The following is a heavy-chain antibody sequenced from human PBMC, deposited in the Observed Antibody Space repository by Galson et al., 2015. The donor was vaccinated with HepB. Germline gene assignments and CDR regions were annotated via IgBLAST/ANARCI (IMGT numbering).Heavy chain of an antibody. CDR1: GFTFSSYA. J-gene: IGHJ4*02. CDR3: ARGSDYGDYVGDY. D-gene: IGHD4-17*01. Sequence: SLRLSCAASGFTFSSYAMSWVRQAPGKGLEWVSAISGSGGSTNYADSVRGRFTISRDNSKNTLYLQMNSVRAEDTAVYYCARGSDYGDYVGDYWGQGTLVTVSS. CDR2: ISGSGGST. V-gene: IGHV3-23*01.